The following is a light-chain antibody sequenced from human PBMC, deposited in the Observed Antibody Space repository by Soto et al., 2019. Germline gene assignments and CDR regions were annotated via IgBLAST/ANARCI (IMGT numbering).Light chain of an antibody. J-gene: IGKJ1*01. Sequence: TVRRHSRATLSXXPGEXATLXXRASQSVSSNLAWFQEEPGQSPRLLICGGCTRDTGIPARFSGSGSGTEFTLTLSRLQSEDFAIYYCHQYNKCPGTFGQGSKVGIK. CDR3: HQYNKCPGT. V-gene: IGKV3-15*01. CDR1: QSVSSN. CDR2: GGC.